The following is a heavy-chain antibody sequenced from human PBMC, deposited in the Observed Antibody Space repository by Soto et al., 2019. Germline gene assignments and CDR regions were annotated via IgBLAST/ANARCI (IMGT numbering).Heavy chain of an antibody. V-gene: IGHV6-1*01. D-gene: IGHD3-10*01. CDR2: TYYRSQWHN. CDR3: ARERGFLSEALDI. Sequence: QVQLQQSGPGLVKPSQTLSLTCGISGDSVSSNSATWNWIRQSPSRGLEWLGRTYYRSQWHNEYEESVKSRITSNQDTSKNQFSLQLNSMSPEDTAVYYCARERGFLSEALDIWGRGTMVTVSS. J-gene: IGHJ3*02. CDR1: GDSVSSNSAT.